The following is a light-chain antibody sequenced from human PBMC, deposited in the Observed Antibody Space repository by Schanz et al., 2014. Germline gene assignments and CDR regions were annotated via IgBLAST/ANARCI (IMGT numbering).Light chain of an antibody. CDR3: QQYNDWPWT. V-gene: IGKV3D-15*01. CDR2: GAS. J-gene: IGKJ1*01. CDR1: QSVSSSY. Sequence: EIVLTQSPATLSVSPGERATLSCRASQSVSSSYLAWYQQKPGQAPRLLIYGASRRATGIPDRFSGSGSGTDFTLTISSLQSEDFAVYFCQQYNDWPWTFGQGTKVEIK.